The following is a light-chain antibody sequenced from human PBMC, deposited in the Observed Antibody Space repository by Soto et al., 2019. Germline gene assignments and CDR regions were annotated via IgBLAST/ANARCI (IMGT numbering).Light chain of an antibody. CDR3: QQYYSTPPT. CDR2: CAS. J-gene: IGKJ1*01. CDR1: QSVLYSSNNKNY. V-gene: IGKV4-1*01. Sequence: DIVMTQSPDSLAVSLGERATINCKSSQSVLYSSNNKNYLAWYQQKQGQPPKLLIYCASTRESGVPDRFSGSGSVTDFTLTISSMQAEDVAVYYCQQYYSTPPTFGQGTKVQIK.